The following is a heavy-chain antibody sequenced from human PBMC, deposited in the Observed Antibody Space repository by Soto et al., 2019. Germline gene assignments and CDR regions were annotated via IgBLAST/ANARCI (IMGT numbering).Heavy chain of an antibody. CDR2: IDPSDSYT. CDR1: GYSFTSHW. D-gene: IGHD1-26*01. CDR3: ARPSYSGSYYGAFDI. J-gene: IGHJ3*02. V-gene: IGHV5-10-1*01. Sequence: GESLKIACKGSGYSFTSHWISWVRQVPGKGPEWIGRIDPSDSYTNYSPSFQGHVTISADKSISTAYLQWSSLKASDTAMYYCARPSYSGSYYGAFDIWGQGTMVTVSS.